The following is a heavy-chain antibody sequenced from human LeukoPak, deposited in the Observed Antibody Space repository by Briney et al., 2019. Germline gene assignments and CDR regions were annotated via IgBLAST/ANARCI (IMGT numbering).Heavy chain of an antibody. CDR1: VATFSSYA. CDR2: IIPIFGTA. D-gene: IGHD6-19*01. V-gene: IGHV1-69*05. CDR3: ARAPTGIAVANWFDP. Sequence: SVKVSCKASVATFSSYAISWVRQSPRQGLKWMRGIIPIFGTANYAQKFQGRVTMTTDTSTSTAYMELRSLRSDDTAVYYCARAPTGIAVANWFDPWGQGTLVTVSS. J-gene: IGHJ5*02.